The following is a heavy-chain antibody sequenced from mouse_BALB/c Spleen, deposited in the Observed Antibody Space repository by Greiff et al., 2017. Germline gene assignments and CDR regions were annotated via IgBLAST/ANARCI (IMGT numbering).Heavy chain of an antibody. CDR3: ARSYYDYDDYYAMDY. CDR1: GFTFSSFG. V-gene: IGHV5-17*02. CDR2: ISSGSSTI. Sequence: EVKLVESGGGLVQPGGSRNLSCAASGFTFSSFGMHWVRQAPEKGLEWVAYISSGSSTIYYADTVKGRFTISRDNPKNTLFLQMTSLRSEDTAMYYCARSYYDYDDYYAMDYWGQGTSVTVSS. J-gene: IGHJ4*01. D-gene: IGHD2-4*01.